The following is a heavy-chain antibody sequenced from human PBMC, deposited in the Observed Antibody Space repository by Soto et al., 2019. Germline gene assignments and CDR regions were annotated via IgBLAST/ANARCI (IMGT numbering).Heavy chain of an antibody. D-gene: IGHD6-19*01. CDR2: IYYSGST. J-gene: IGHJ6*02. V-gene: IGHV4-39*01. CDR3: ARSGARVAGPSYYYYYGMDA. Sequence: WVRQAPGQRLEWIGSIYYSGSTYYNPSLKSRVTISVDTSKNQFSLKLSSVTAADTAVYYCARSGARVAGPSYYYYYGMDAWGQGTTVTVSS.